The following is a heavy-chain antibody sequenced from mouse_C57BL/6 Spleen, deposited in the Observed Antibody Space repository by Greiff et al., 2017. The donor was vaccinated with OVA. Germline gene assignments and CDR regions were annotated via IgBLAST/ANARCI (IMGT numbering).Heavy chain of an antibody. CDR2: IYPGDGDT. V-gene: IGHV1-82*01. J-gene: IGHJ4*01. CDR3: ARRGAAQATRAMDY. D-gene: IGHD3-2*02. Sequence: VQLQQSGPELVKPGASVKISCKASGYAFSSSWMNWVKQRPGKGLEWIGRIYPGDGDTNYNGKFKGKATLTADKSSSTAYMQLSSLTSEDSAVYVCARRGAAQATRAMDYWGQGTSVTVSS. CDR1: GYAFSSSW.